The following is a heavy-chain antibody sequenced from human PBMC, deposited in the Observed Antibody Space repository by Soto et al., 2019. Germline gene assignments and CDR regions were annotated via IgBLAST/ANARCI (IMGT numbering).Heavy chain of an antibody. V-gene: IGHV3-9*01. CDR3: TKVGGLDDCWIGTEHFDL. Sequence: EAQLVESGGGLVQPGRSLRLSCAGSGFIFDDFAIHWVRQAPGKGLEWVSGISWNSDSIGYADAVKGRFTISRDNAKNALYLQMNSLRVEDTALYYCTKVGGLDDCWIGTEHFDLWGQGTLVTVPS. CDR2: ISWNSDSI. D-gene: IGHD3-3*01. CDR1: GFIFDDFA. J-gene: IGHJ4*02.